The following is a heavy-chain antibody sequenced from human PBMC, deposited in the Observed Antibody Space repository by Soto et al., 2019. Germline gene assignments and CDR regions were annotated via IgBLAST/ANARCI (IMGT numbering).Heavy chain of an antibody. V-gene: IGHV4-61*01. D-gene: IGHD6-19*01. CDR3: ARGWDAGY. Sequence: SETMSLTCTVSGGSVSNGNYYWSWIRQPPGKGLEWIGYIHTTGSTNYNPSLKSRVTISADRSRNQFSLKVNSVTAADTAVYYCARGWDAGYWGQGTLVTVS. CDR1: GGSVSNGNYY. J-gene: IGHJ4*02. CDR2: IHTTGST.